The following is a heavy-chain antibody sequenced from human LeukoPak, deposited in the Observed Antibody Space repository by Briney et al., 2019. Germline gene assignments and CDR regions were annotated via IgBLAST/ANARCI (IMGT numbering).Heavy chain of an antibody. V-gene: IGHV4-59*08. CDR3: ARHHYYYDSSGYLDAFDI. CDR2: IYYSGST. D-gene: IGHD3-22*01. CDR1: GGSISRYY. J-gene: IGHJ3*02. Sequence: WETLSLICTVSGGSISRYYWIWIRQPPGKAGEGIGYIYYSGSTNYNPSLKSRVTISVDTSKNQFSLKLSSVTAADTAVYYCARHHYYYDSSGYLDAFDIWGQGTMVTVSS.